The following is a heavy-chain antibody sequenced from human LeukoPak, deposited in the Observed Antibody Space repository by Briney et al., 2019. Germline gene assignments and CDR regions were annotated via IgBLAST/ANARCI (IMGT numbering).Heavy chain of an antibody. CDR3: AREDYYGSGIYRPNYFDY. J-gene: IGHJ4*02. CDR1: GFTFSSYW. V-gene: IGHV3-74*01. Sequence: GGSLRLSCAASGFTFSSYWMHWVRQAPGKGLVWVSRINSDGSSTSYADSVKGRFTISRDNAKNTLYLQMNSLRAEDTAVYYCAREDYYGSGIYRPNYFDYWGQGTLVTVSS. D-gene: IGHD3-10*01. CDR2: INSDGSST.